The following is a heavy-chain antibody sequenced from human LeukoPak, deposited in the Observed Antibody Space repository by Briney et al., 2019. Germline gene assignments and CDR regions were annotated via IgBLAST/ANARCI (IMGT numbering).Heavy chain of an antibody. CDR3: ATDPHYSGSLRVLPNY. V-gene: IGHV1-24*01. D-gene: IGHD3-10*01. CDR1: RYTLTELS. Sequence: ASVKVSCKVSRYTLTELSMHWVRQAPGKGLEWMGGFDPEDGETIYAQKFQGRVTMTEDTSTDTAYMELSSLRSEDTAVYYCATDPHYSGSLRVLPNYWGQGALVTVSS. CDR2: FDPEDGET. J-gene: IGHJ4*02.